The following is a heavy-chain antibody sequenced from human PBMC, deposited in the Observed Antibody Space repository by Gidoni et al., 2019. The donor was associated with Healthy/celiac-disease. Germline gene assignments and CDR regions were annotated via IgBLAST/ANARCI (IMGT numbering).Heavy chain of an antibody. Sequence: QVQLQQWGAGLLKPSETLSPPCAVYGGSFSGYYRSWISQPPGKGLEWIGEINNSGSTNYNPSLKSRVTISVDTSKNQFSLKLSSVTAADTAVYYWARGCGPPWLLLRGGCGYFQHWGQGTLVTVSS. D-gene: IGHD3-22*01. CDR1: GGSFSGYY. CDR2: INNSGST. CDR3: ARGCGPPWLLLRGGCGYFQH. J-gene: IGHJ1*01. V-gene: IGHV4-34*01.